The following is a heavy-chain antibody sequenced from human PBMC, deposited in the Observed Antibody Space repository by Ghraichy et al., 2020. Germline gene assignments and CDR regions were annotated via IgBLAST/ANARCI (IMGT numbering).Heavy chain of an antibody. CDR1: GFTFSDYA. CDR2: ISGSGTST. J-gene: IGHJ4*02. V-gene: IGHV3-23*01. D-gene: IGHD3-9*01. CDR3: ARRLASKRGFDF. Sequence: LSLTCAASGFTFSDYAMSWVRQAPGKGLEWISSISGSGTSTFYGDSVKGRFTVSRDTSKNTLSLQMNSLRVGDTAMYYCARRLASKRGFDFWGQGTLVTVSS.